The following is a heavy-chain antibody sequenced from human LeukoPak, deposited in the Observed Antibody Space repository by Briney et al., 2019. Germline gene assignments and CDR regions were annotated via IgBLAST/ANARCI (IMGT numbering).Heavy chain of an antibody. CDR1: GGSFSAYY. CDR2: IYYSGWT. J-gene: IGHJ4*02. CDR3: ARSKYGGPDY. Sequence: SETLSLTCAIYGGSFSAYYWSWIRQPPGKGLEWIGYIYYSGWTNYNPSLKSRVTISVNTSKNQFSLKLSSVTAADTAVYYCARSKYGGPDYWGQGTLVTVSS. V-gene: IGHV4-59*01. D-gene: IGHD3-10*02.